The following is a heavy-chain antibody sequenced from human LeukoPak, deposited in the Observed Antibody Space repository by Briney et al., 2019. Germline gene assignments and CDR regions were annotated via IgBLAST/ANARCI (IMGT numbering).Heavy chain of an antibody. D-gene: IGHD5-18*01. CDR3: VSPRGFSYGYFDY. V-gene: IGHV4-39*01. J-gene: IGHJ4*02. CDR1: GGSISSSSAY. Sequence: SETLSLTCTVSGGSISSSSAYWGWIRQPPGKGLEWIGSIYYSNNTYYNPSLKSRVTISADTSKNQFSLTLGSVSATDTAVYDCVSPRGFSYGYFDYWGQGTLVTVSS. CDR2: IYYSNNT.